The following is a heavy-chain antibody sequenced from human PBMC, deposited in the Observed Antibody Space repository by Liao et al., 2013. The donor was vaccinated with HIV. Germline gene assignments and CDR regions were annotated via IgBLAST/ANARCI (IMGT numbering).Heavy chain of an antibody. CDR1: GGSFSGYY. V-gene: IGHV4-34*01. J-gene: IGHJ4*02. Sequence: QVQLQQWGAGLLKPSETLSLTCAVYGGSFSGYYWSWIRQPPGKGLEWIGEINHSGSTNYNPSLKSRVTISVDTSKNQFSLKLSSVTAADTAVYYCARAIHSGSGNSYRGGWYYFDDWGQGTLVTVSS. CDR2: INHSGST. D-gene: IGHD3-10*01. CDR3: ARAIHSGSGNSYRGGWYYFDD.